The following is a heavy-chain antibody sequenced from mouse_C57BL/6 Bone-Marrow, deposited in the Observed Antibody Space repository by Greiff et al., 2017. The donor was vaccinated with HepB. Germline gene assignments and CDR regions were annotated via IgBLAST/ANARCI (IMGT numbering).Heavy chain of an antibody. CDR2: ISSGSSTI. D-gene: IGHD2-10*02. CDR1: GFTFSDYG. CDR3: ARSIQYYFDY. V-gene: IGHV5-17*01. J-gene: IGHJ2*01. Sequence: EVKLVESGGGLVKPGGSLKLSCAASGFTFSDYGMHWVRQAPEKGLEWVAYISSGSSTIYYADTVKGRFTISRDNAKNTLFLQMTSLRSEDTAMYYCARSIQYYFDYWGQGTTLTVSS.